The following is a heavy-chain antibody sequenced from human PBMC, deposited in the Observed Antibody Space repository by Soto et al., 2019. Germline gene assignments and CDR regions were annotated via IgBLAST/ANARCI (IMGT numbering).Heavy chain of an antibody. CDR2: ISYSGNT. CDR1: GGSITTSW. D-gene: IGHD6-13*01. J-gene: IGHJ4*02. CDR3: ARDEGIPGASQYDY. V-gene: IGHV4-59*01. Sequence: SETLSLTCTVSGGSITTSWWTWIRRPPGKGLEWIGFISYSGNTNYNPSLESRVAMSVDTSKNQFSLKLSSVTAADTAVYYCARDEGIPGASQYDYWGQGTLVTVSS.